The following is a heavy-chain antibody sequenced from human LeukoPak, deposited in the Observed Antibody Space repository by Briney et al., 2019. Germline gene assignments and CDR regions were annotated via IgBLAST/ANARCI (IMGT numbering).Heavy chain of an antibody. V-gene: IGHV3-30*02. CDR1: GFTFSSYG. D-gene: IGHD5-24*01. Sequence: HPGGSLRLSCAASGFTFSSYGMHWVRKAPGKGLEWVAFIRYDGSNKYYADSVKGRFTISRDNSKNTLYLQMNSLRAEDTAVYYCAKEIVVETPQLDYWGQGTLVTVSS. CDR2: IRYDGSNK. J-gene: IGHJ4*02. CDR3: AKEIVVETPQLDY.